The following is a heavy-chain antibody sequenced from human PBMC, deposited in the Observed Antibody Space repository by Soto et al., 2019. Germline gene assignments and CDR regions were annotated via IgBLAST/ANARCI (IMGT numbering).Heavy chain of an antibody. V-gene: IGHV3-33*01. CDR3: ARDLTVITSEFGY. CDR1: GFSFSNSG. D-gene: IGHD4-17*01. J-gene: IGHJ4*02. Sequence: QVPLVESGGGVVQPGRSLRLSCAASGFSFSNSGMHWVRQAPGKGLEWLAVIWYDGSKKYYADSVKGRFTISRDNSKNTLYLQMTSLRAEDTAVYYCARDLTVITSEFGYWGQGTLVTVSS. CDR2: IWYDGSKK.